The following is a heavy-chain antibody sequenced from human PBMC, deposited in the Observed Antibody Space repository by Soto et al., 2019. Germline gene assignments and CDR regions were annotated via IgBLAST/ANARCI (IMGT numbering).Heavy chain of an antibody. CDR1: GGTFSTYT. D-gene: IGHD2-2*01. V-gene: IGHV1-69*04. CDR2: IIPIIGII. J-gene: IGHJ6*02. Sequence: SVKVSCKASGGTFSTYTITWVRQAPGQGLEWMGRIIPIIGIINYAQKFQGRVTITADKFTGTAYMELTRLRSDDTAVYYCAREGLPAAIKYYYYGMDVWGQGTTVTVSS. CDR3: AREGLPAAIKYYYYGMDV.